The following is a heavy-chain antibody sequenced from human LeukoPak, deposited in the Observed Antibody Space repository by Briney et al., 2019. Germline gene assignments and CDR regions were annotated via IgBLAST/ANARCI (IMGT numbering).Heavy chain of an antibody. D-gene: IGHD2-15*01. CDR2: IYYSGST. J-gene: IGHJ2*01. Sequence: PSETLSLTCTVSGGSISSYYWSRIRQPPGKGLEWIGYIYYSGSTNYNPSFKSRVTISVDTSKNQFSLKLSSVTAADTAVYYCARGYCSGGTCYGYFDLWGRGTLVTVSS. CDR3: ARGYCSGGTCYGYFDL. CDR1: GGSISSYY. V-gene: IGHV4-59*08.